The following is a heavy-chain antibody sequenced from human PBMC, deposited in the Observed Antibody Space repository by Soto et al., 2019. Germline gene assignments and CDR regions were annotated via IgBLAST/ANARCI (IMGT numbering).Heavy chain of an antibody. CDR2: INHSGST. J-gene: IGHJ4*02. D-gene: IGHD2-8*02. Sequence: QVQLQQWGAGLLKPSETLSLTCAVYGGSFSGYYWTWIRQPPGTGLEWIGEINHSGSTNYIPSLKSRVTISVDTSKIQFSLKLTSVTAADTAVYYCARDKITGLCDYWGQGTLVTVSS. CDR1: GGSFSGYY. CDR3: ARDKITGLCDY. V-gene: IGHV4-34*01.